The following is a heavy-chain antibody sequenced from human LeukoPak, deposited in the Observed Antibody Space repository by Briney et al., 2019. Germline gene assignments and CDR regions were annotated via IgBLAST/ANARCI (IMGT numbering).Heavy chain of an antibody. CDR3: ARGRFGELPYGMDV. J-gene: IGHJ6*02. CDR2: ISGSSSTI. Sequence: GGSLRLSCAASGFTFSSYSMNWVRQAPGKGLEWVSYISGSSSTIYYADSVKGRFTISRDNAKNSLYLQMNSLRAEDTAVYYCARGRFGELPYGMDVWGQGTTVTVSS. CDR1: GFTFSSYS. D-gene: IGHD3-10*01. V-gene: IGHV3-48*04.